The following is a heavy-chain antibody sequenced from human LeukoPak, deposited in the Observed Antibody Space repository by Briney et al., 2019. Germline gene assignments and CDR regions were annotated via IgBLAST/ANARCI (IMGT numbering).Heavy chain of an antibody. CDR1: GFTFSSYS. V-gene: IGHV4-59*08. CDR2: IYYSGST. D-gene: IGHD1-26*01. CDR3: ARHQRGSLPGFDY. J-gene: IGHJ4*02. Sequence: GSLRLSCAASGFTFSSYSMNWIRQPPGKGLEWVGYIYYSGSTNYNPSLKSRVTISVDTSKNQFSLKLSSVTAADTAVYYCARHQRGSLPGFDYWGQGTLVTVSS.